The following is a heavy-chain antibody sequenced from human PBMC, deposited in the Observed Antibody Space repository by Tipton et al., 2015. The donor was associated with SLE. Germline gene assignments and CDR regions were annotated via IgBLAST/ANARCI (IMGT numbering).Heavy chain of an antibody. D-gene: IGHD1-1*01. CDR2: IKSKTDGGTT. CDR3: TTLGKVNWNYYYGMDV. CDR1: GFSFSSYE. J-gene: IGHJ6*02. V-gene: IGHV3-15*01. Sequence: SLRLSCAASGFSFSSYEMNWVRQAPGKGLEWVGRIKSKTDGGTTDYAAPVKGRFTISRDDSKNTLYLQMNSLKTEDTAVYYCTTLGKVNWNYYYGMDVWGQGTTVTVSS.